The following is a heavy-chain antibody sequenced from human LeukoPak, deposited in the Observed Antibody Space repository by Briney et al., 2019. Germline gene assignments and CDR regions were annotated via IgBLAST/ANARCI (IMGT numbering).Heavy chain of an antibody. CDR3: ARTRRIGNWFDP. J-gene: IGHJ5*02. V-gene: IGHV1-2*02. CDR2: INPNSGGT. Sequence: GASVKVSCKTSGYSFSDYYMHWVRQAPGQGLEWMGWINPNSGGTNYAQKFQGRVTMTRDTSISTAYMELSRLRSDDTAVYYCARTRRIGNWFDPWGQGTLVTVSS. CDR1: GYSFSDYY. D-gene: IGHD2-21*01.